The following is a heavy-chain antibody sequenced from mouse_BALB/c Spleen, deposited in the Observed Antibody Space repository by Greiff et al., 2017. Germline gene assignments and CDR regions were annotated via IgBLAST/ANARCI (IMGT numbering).Heavy chain of an antibody. CDR3: ARALGNYDAWFAY. CDR1: GFSLTSYG. CDR2: IWAGGST. D-gene: IGHD2-1*01. Sequence: VQLQQSGPGLVAPSQSLSITCTVSGFSLTSYGVHWVRQPPGKGLEWLGVIWAGGSTNYNSALMSRLSISKDNSKSQVFLKMNSLQTDDTAMYYCARALGNYDAWFAYWGQGTLVTVSA. J-gene: IGHJ3*01. V-gene: IGHV2-9*02.